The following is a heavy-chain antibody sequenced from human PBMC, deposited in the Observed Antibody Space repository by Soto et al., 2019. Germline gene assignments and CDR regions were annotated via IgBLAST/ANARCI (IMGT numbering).Heavy chain of an antibody. CDR2: INPATGAA. V-gene: IGHV1-2*02. D-gene: IGHD3-3*01. J-gene: IGHJ3*02. CDR1: GYPVTAYY. Sequence: QLHLVQSGAVVKKPGASVTVSCSASGYPVTAYYMHWVRQAPGRGLEWMGGINPATGAAKYTQTFQGRVTMTRDTSTSTVFMELRGLTSEDTAVFYRARGGGVGVAGSAAFDMWGQGTLVTVSS. CDR3: ARGGGVGVAGSAAFDM.